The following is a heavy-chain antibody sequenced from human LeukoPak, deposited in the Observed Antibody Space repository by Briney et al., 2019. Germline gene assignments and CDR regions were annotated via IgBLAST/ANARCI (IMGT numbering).Heavy chain of an antibody. J-gene: IGHJ4*02. V-gene: IGHV3-7*03. CDR1: GFTFSNYW. CDR2: IKQDGSEK. CDR3: ARDGGGYYFDY. Sequence: GGSLRLSCAASGFTFSNYWMSWVRQAPGKGLEWVANIKQDGSEKYYMDSVKGRFTISRDNAKNSLYLQMNSLRAEDTAVYYCARDGGGYYFDYWGQGTLVTVSS. D-gene: IGHD3-10*01.